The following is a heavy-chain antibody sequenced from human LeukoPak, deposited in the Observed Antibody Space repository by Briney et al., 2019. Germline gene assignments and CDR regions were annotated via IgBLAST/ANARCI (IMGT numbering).Heavy chain of an antibody. J-gene: IGHJ5*02. CDR3: ARHYSSNLGWFDL. CDR2: IYTSGST. CDR1: GGSLSSYY. Sequence: SETPSLTCTVSGGSLSSYYWSWIRQPPGKGLEWIGYIYTSGSTNYNPSLKSRVTISVDTSKNQFSLKLSSVTAADTAVYYCARHYSSNLGWFDLWGQGTLVTVSS. V-gene: IGHV4-4*09. D-gene: IGHD6-13*01.